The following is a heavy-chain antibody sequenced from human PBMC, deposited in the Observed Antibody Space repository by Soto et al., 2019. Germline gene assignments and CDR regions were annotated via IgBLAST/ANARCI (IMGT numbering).Heavy chain of an antibody. CDR2: IYPGDSDT. J-gene: IGHJ6*02. CDR1: GYSFTSYW. Sequence: GESLKISCKGSGYSFTSYWIGWVRQMPGKGLEWMGIIYPGDSDTRYSPSFQGQVTISADKSISTAYLQWSSLKASGTAMYYCARHKGGLWFGELSEYPHYYSSGMDVWGQGTTVTVSS. D-gene: IGHD3-10*01. CDR3: ARHKGGLWFGELSEYPHYYSSGMDV. V-gene: IGHV5-51*01.